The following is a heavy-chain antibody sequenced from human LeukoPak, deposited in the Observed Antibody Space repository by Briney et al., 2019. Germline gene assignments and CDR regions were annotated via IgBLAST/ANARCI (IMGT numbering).Heavy chain of an antibody. CDR3: ARGLRGGWFRRLAWFDP. CDR1: GGSISSYY. D-gene: IGHD6-19*01. Sequence: SETLSLTCTVSGGSISSYYWTWVRQPPGKGLEWIGSLYYSGSTNYNPSLKSRVTISVDTSKNQFSLKLSSVTAADTAVYYCARGLRGGWFRRLAWFDPWGQGTLVTVSS. CDR2: LYYSGST. V-gene: IGHV4-59*01. J-gene: IGHJ5*02.